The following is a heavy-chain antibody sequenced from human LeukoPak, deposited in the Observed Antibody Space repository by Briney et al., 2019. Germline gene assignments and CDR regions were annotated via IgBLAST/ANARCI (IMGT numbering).Heavy chain of an antibody. CDR1: GGSFSGYY. V-gene: IGHV4-34*01. CDR2: INHSGST. J-gene: IGHJ4*02. Sequence: SETLSLTCAVYGGSFSGYYWSWIRRPPGKGLEWIGEINHSGSTNYNPSLKSRVTISVDTSKNQFSLKLSSVTAADTAVYYCARVSPRYYYGSGRSYYFDYWGQGILVTVSS. CDR3: ARVSPRYYYGSGRSYYFDY. D-gene: IGHD3-10*01.